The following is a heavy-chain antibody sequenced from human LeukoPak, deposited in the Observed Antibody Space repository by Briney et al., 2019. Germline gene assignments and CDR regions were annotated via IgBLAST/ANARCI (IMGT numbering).Heavy chain of an antibody. CDR2: INHSGST. CDR3: ARRFRGRSGWYFTYYYMDV. Sequence: PSETLSLTCAVYGGSFSGYYWSWIRQPPGKGLEWIGEINHSGSTNYNPSLKSRVTISVDTSKNQFSLKLSSVTAADTAVYYCARRFRGRSGWYFTYYYMDVWGKGTTVTISS. D-gene: IGHD6-19*01. J-gene: IGHJ6*03. CDR1: GGSFSGYY. V-gene: IGHV4-34*01.